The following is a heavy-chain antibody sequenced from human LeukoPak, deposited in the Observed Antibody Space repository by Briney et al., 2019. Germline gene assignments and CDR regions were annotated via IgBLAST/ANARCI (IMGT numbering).Heavy chain of an antibody. CDR1: GGSISSYY. CDR2: IYYSGST. CDR3: ARGYFDWAYFDY. Sequence: SETLSLTCTISGGSISSYYWSWIRQPPGKGLEWIGYIYYSGSTNYNPSLKSRVTISVDTSKNQFSLKLSSVTAADTAVYYCARGYFDWAYFDYWGQGTLVTVSS. D-gene: IGHD3-9*01. J-gene: IGHJ4*02. V-gene: IGHV4-59*01.